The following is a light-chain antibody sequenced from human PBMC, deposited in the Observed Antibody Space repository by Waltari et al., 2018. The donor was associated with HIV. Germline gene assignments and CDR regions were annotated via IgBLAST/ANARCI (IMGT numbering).Light chain of an antibody. V-gene: IGKV3-15*01. CDR3: QQYDSRPLFS. CDR2: AAS. J-gene: IGKJ3*01. CDR1: QSVTSN. Sequence: EIVMTQSPATLSVSPGERATLSCRASQSVTSNLAWYQQKPGQAPRLLIYAASTRATGIPARFSGSVSGTEFTLTISSLQSEDCAVYYCQQYDSRPLFSFGPGTKVDIK.